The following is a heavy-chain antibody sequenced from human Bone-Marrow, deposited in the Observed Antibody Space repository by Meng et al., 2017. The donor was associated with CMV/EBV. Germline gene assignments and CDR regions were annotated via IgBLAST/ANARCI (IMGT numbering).Heavy chain of an antibody. CDR2: IYHSGST. CDR3: ARGYCSSTSCYRPYYYYYGMDV. J-gene: IGHJ6*02. D-gene: IGHD2-2*02. V-gene: IGHV4-38-2*02. Sequence: SETLSLTCTVSGYSISSGYYWGWIRQPPGKGLEWIGSIYHSGSTNYNPSLKSRVTISVDTSKNQFPLKLSSVTSADTAVYYCARGYCSSTSCYRPYYYYYGMDVWGQGTTVTVSS. CDR1: GYSISSGYY.